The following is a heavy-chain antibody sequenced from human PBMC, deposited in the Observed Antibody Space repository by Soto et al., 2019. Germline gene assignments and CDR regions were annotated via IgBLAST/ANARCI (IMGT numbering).Heavy chain of an antibody. D-gene: IGHD6-6*01. CDR1: GGTFSSYA. J-gene: IGHJ4*02. Sequence: QVQLVQSGAEVKKPGSSVKVSCKASGGTFSSYAISWVRQAPGQGLEWMGGIIPIFGTANYAQKFQGRVTITGDESASTAYMERSCLRSEDTAVYYCAGEKSSSSAVGDYWGQGTLVTVSS. V-gene: IGHV1-69*12. CDR3: AGEKSSSSAVGDY. CDR2: IIPIFGTA.